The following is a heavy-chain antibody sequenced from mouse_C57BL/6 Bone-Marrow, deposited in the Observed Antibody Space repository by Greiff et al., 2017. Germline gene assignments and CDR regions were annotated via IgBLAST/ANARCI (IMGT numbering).Heavy chain of an antibody. CDR3: TTCYYGSSQ. CDR2: IDPANGDT. CDR1: GFNIKDDY. J-gene: IGHJ3*01. V-gene: IGHV14-4*01. D-gene: IGHD1-1*01. Sequence: VQLQQSGAELVRPGASVKLSCTASGFNIKDDYMHWVKQRTEQGLEWIGWIDPANGDTEYASKFQGKATIPADKSSNTAYLQLCSLTSGDTAVYYCTTCYYGSSQGGQGTLVTVSA.